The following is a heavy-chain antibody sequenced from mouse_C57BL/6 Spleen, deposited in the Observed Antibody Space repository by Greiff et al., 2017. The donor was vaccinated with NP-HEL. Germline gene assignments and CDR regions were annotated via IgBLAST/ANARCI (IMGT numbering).Heavy chain of an antibody. Sequence: EVQLQQSGTVLARPGASVKMSCKTSGYTFTSYWMHWVKQRPGQGLEWIGAIYPGNSDTSYNQKFKGKAKLTAVTSASTAYMELRSLTSEDSAVYYCTRHGNYAFYAMDYWGQGTSVTVSS. J-gene: IGHJ4*01. D-gene: IGHD2-1*01. CDR3: TRHGNYAFYAMDY. V-gene: IGHV1-5*01. CDR1: GYTFTSYW. CDR2: IYPGNSDT.